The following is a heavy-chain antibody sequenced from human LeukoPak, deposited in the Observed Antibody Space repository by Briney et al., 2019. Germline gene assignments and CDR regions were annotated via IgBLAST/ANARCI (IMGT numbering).Heavy chain of an antibody. CDR2: ISYDGSNK. V-gene: IGHV3-30-3*01. CDR1: GFTFSSYA. Sequence: PGGSLRLSCAASGFTFSSYAMHWVRQAPVKGLEWVAVISYDGSNKYYADSVKGRFTISRDNSKNTLYLQMNSLRAEDTAVYYCARGTYYYDSSGYYYDPALDYWGQGTLVTVSS. J-gene: IGHJ4*02. D-gene: IGHD3-22*01. CDR3: ARGTYYYDSSGYYYDPALDY.